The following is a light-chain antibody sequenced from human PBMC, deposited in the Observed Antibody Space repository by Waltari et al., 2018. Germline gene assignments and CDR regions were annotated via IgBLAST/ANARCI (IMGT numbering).Light chain of an antibody. CDR3: QVWDSSSDHRGV. CDR2: GDR. CDR1: NIGSKS. J-gene: IGLJ2*01. V-gene: IGLV3-21*02. Sequence: SYVLTQPPSVSVAPGQTARITCGGNNIGSKSVHWSQQKPGQAPVLGVNGDRDRPSGIPGRFYGSNSGNTATLTISRVEAGDEADYYCQVWDSSSDHRGVFGGWTKLTVL.